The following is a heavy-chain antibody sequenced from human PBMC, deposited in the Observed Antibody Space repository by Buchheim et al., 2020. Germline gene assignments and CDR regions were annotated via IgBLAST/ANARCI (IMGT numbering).Heavy chain of an antibody. CDR2: INPSGGST. CDR1: GYTFTSYY. D-gene: IGHD4-17*01. V-gene: IGHV1-46*01. Sequence: QVQLVQSGAEVKKPGASVKVSCKASGYTFTSYYMHWVRQAPGQGLEWMGIINPSGGSTSYAQKFQGRVTMTRDTSTRTVYMELSSLRSEDTAVYYCARRPMRYGPYYYGMDVWGQGTT. CDR3: ARRPMRYGPYYYGMDV. J-gene: IGHJ6*02.